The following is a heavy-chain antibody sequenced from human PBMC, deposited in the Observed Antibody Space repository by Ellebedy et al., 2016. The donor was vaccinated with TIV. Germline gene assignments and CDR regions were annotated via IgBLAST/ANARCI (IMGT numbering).Heavy chain of an antibody. D-gene: IGHD3-3*01. CDR3: ARDEDFWSGHFDY. V-gene: IGHV1-69*04. CDR1: GYTFTTYA. CDR2: IIPILGVA. J-gene: IGHJ4*02. Sequence: AASVKVSCKTSGYTFTTYAITWVRQAPGQGLEWMGRIIPILGVANYAQKFQGRVTITADKSTSTAYMELRSLRSDDTAVYYCARDEDFWSGHFDYWGQGTLVTVSS.